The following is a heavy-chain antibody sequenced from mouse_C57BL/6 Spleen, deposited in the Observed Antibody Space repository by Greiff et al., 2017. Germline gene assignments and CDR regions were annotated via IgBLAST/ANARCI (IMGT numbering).Heavy chain of an antibody. D-gene: IGHD2-1*01. CDR3: ARRDGNYGYFDY. Sequence: VQLQQPGAELVRPGSSVKLSCKASGYTFTSYWMDWVKQRPGQGLEWIGNIYPSDSETHYNQKFKDKATLTVDKSSSTAYMQLSSLTSEDSAVYYCARRDGNYGYFDYWGQGTTLTVSS. CDR1: GYTFTSYW. V-gene: IGHV1-61*01. CDR2: IYPSDSET. J-gene: IGHJ2*01.